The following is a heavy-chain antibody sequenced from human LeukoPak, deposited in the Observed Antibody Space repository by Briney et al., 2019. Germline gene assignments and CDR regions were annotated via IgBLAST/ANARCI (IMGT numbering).Heavy chain of an antibody. J-gene: IGHJ5*02. CDR1: GGSISSYY. V-gene: IGHV4-4*09. D-gene: IGHD3-3*01. Sequence: PSETLSLTCTVSGGSISSYYWSWLRQPPGKGLEWIGYIYTSGSTNYNPSLKSRVTISVDTSKNQFSLKLSSVTAADTAVYYCARHQYDFWSGYQKNWFDPWGQGTLVTVSS. CDR3: ARHQYDFWSGYQKNWFDP. CDR2: IYTSGST.